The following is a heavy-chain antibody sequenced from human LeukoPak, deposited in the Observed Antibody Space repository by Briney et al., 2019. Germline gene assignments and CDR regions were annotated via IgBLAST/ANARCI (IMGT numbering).Heavy chain of an antibody. CDR2: INPRGGST. V-gene: IGHV1-46*01. Sequence: ASVKVSCKASGYTFTFYYLYWVRQAPGQGLEWMGIINPRGGSTSHAQKFQGRVTMTRDMSTNTVSLEMSSLTSEDTGVYYCARSLYDSGWYSQFDYWGQGTLVTVSS. CDR1: GYTFTFYY. CDR3: ARSLYDSGWYSQFDY. D-gene: IGHD6-19*01. J-gene: IGHJ4*02.